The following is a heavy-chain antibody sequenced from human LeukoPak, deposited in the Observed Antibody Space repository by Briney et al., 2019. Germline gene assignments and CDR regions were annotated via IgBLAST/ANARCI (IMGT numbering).Heavy chain of an antibody. Sequence: PSETLSLTCAVYGGSFSGYHWSWIRQPPGKGLEWIGEINHSGSTNYNPSLKSRVTISVDTSKNQFSLKLSSVTAADTAVYYCARGVLLRGYDILTGPNEFDPWGQGTLVTVSS. V-gene: IGHV4-34*01. CDR1: GGSFSGYH. CDR2: INHSGST. CDR3: ARGVLLRGYDILTGPNEFDP. J-gene: IGHJ5*02. D-gene: IGHD3-9*01.